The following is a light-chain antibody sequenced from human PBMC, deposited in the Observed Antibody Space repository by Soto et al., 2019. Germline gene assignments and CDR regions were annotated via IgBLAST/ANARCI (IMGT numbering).Light chain of an antibody. V-gene: IGLV4-69*01. CDR3: QTWATVVV. CDR2: LNSDGSH. CDR1: SGHSTYA. Sequence: QLVLTQSPSASASLGASVKLTCTLSSGHSTYAIAWHQQQPEKGPRYLMKLNSDGSHSRGDGIPDRFSGSSSGAERYLTISSLQSEDEADYYCQTWATVVVFGGGTKLTVL. J-gene: IGLJ2*01.